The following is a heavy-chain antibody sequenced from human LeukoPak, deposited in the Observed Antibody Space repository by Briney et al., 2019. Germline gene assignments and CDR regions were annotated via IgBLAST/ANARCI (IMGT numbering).Heavy chain of an antibody. CDR3: ARVQNLYGQIDY. CDR2: IFDSGGT. D-gene: IGHD4-17*01. CDR1: GGSSSSYD. V-gene: IGHV4-59*01. Sequence: SETLSLTCTVSGGSSSSYDWSWIRQPPGKGLEWIGYIFDSGGTNYNPSLRSRVNISLDTSKNQFSLKLSSVTAADTAVYYCARVQNLYGQIDYWGQGTLVTVS. J-gene: IGHJ4*02.